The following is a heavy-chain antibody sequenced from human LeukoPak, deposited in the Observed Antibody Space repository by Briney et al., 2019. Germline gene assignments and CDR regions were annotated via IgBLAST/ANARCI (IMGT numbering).Heavy chain of an antibody. CDR3: ATWASSILGTDC. V-gene: IGHV3-30*02. CDR2: VGYDGTNK. D-gene: IGHD3-3*01. CDR1: GFTVSSNY. Sequence: GGSLRLSCAASGFTVSSNYMSWVRQAPGKGLEWVAFVGYDGTNKYYTESVKGRFTVSRDNSKNTLFLQMDSLRSEDTAVYYCATWASSILGTDCWGQGTLVTVSS. J-gene: IGHJ4*02.